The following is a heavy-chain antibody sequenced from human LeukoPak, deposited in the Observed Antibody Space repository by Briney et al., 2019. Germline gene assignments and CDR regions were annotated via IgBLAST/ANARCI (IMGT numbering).Heavy chain of an antibody. J-gene: IGHJ3*01. CDR3: ARDEGWELPETS. V-gene: IGHV3-30*04. D-gene: IGHD1-26*01. Sequence: PGGSLRLSCAASGFTFSSYAMHWVRQAPGKGLEWVAVISYDGSNKYYADSVKGRFTISRDNAKNSLYLQMNSLRAGDTAVYYCARDEGWELPETSRGQGTMVTVSS. CDR1: GFTFSSYA. CDR2: ISYDGSNK.